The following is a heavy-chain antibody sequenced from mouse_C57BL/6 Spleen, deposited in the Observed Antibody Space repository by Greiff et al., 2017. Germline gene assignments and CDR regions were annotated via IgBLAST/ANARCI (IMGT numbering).Heavy chain of an antibody. CDR3: ARGITTVVAGFAY. V-gene: IGHV14-2*01. D-gene: IGHD1-1*01. CDR1: GFNIKDYY. CDR2: FDPEDGDT. J-gene: IGHJ3*01. Sequence: VQLKQSGAELVKPGASVKLSCTASGFNIKDYYMHWVKQRTEQGLEWIGRFDPEDGDTKYAPKFQGKATITADTSSNTAYLQLSSLTSEDTAVYYCARGITTVVAGFAYWGQGTLVTVSA.